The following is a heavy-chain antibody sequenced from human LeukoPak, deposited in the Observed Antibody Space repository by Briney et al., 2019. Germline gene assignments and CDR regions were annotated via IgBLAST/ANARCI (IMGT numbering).Heavy chain of an antibody. CDR1: GLIFSSHA. Sequence: GGSLRLSCAASGLIFSSHAMSWVRQTPEMGLEWVSAISSRGDSTYYADSVKGRFTISRDNSKNTLYLQMSSLRGEDTAVYYCAKDLVGASYGMDVWGQGTTVTVSS. CDR3: AKDLVGASYGMDV. D-gene: IGHD1-26*01. V-gene: IGHV3-23*01. J-gene: IGHJ6*02. CDR2: ISSRGDST.